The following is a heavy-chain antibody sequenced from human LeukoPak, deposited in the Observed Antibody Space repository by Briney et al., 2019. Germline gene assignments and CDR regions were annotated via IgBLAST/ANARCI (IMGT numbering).Heavy chain of an antibody. V-gene: IGHV4-34*01. D-gene: IGHD3-10*01. J-gene: IGHJ6*03. CDR1: GGSISSYY. Sequence: SETLSLTCTVSGGSISSYYWSWIRQPPGKGLEWIGEINHSGSTNYNPSLKSRVTISVDTSKNQFSLKLSSVTAADTAVYYCARGCYGSGSYYWYYYYYMDVWGKGTTVTVSS. CDR3: ARGCYGSGSYYWYYYYYMDV. CDR2: INHSGST.